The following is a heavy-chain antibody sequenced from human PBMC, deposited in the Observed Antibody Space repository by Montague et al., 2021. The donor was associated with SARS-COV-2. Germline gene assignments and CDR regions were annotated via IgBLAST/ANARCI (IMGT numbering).Heavy chain of an antibody. CDR1: GFTFSNYE. D-gene: IGHD3-10*01. J-gene: IGHJ4*02. V-gene: IGHV3-48*03. CDR3: ARDTPYYYGSGSYYEPRRVFDY. Sequence: SLRPSWAASGFTFSNYEMSWVRQAPGKGLEWLSYIRSSGSTIYYADSVKGRFTISRDNAKNSLYLQMNSLRAEDTAVYYCARDTPYYYGSGSYYEPRRVFDYWGQGTLVTVSS. CDR2: IRSSGSTI.